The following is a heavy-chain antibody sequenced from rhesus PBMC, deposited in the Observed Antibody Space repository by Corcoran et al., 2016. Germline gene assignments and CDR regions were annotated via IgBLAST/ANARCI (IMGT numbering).Heavy chain of an antibody. CDR2: IYGSDGAT. CDR3: ARGLLYIAAAY. D-gene: IGHD6-13*01. V-gene: IGHV4-106*01. CDR1: GGSISDDDY. Sequence: QVQLQGSGPGLVKPSETLSLSCAVPGGSISDDDYWNWIRQPPGKGLEWIGYIYGSDGATNYNPSLKNRVTISIDTSKNHFSLKLNSVTAADTAVYYCARGLLYIAAAYWGQGVLVTVSS. J-gene: IGHJ4*01.